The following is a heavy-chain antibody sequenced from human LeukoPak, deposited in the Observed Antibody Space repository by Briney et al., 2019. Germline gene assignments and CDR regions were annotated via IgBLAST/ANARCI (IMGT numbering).Heavy chain of an antibody. V-gene: IGHV4-59*01. D-gene: IGHD6-19*01. Sequence: KPSETLSLTCTVSGGSMSTYYWTWIRQPPGKGLEWIGFIYYTGSTNYNPSLKSRVAISVDTSKNQFSLKLSSVTAADTAVYYCARGAGYSSGAFDIWGQGTMVTVSS. J-gene: IGHJ3*02. CDR2: IYYTGST. CDR1: GGSMSTYY. CDR3: ARGAGYSSGAFDI.